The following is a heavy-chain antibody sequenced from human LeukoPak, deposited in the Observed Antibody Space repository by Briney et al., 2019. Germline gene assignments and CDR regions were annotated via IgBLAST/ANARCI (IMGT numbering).Heavy chain of an antibody. J-gene: IGHJ4*02. CDR3: ARARYKYNDY. V-gene: IGHV3-7*05. CDR1: GFTFNSYA. D-gene: IGHD1-14*01. CDR2: VREDGNEK. Sequence: GGSLRLSCAASGFTFNSYAMRWVRQAPGKGPEWVATVREDGNEKYYADSVKGRFTISRDNAENSLYLRMNSLRAEDTAMYYCARARYKYNDYWGQGTLVTVSS.